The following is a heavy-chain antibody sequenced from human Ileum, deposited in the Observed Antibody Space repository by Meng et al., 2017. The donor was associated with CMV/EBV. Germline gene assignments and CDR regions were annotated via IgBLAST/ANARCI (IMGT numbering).Heavy chain of an antibody. CDR2: ISDGGTEK. CDR1: GFTFSIYG. D-gene: IGHD2-21*02. CDR3: ARDNRDWAFDY. J-gene: IGHJ4*02. Sequence: GESLRLSCATSGFTFSIYGMHWVRQAPGKGLEWVAHISDGGTEKHYADSVKGRFTISRDRSKNTLFLQMNNLKPEDTAVYYCARDNRDWAFDYWGQGTLVTVSS. V-gene: IGHV3-30*02.